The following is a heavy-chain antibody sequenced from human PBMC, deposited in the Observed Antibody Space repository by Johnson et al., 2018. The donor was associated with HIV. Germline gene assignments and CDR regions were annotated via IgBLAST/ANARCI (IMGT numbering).Heavy chain of an antibody. CDR1: GFTFSSYA. V-gene: IGHV3-9*01. CDR3: AKDLFTEREDDVFDI. CDR2: ISWNSGSI. J-gene: IGHJ3*02. Sequence: VQLVESGGGVVQPGGSLRLSCAASGFTFSSYAMSWVRQAPGKGLEWVSGISWNSGSIGYADSVKGRFTISRDNAKNSLYLQMNSLRAEDTALYYCAKDLFTEREDDVFDIWGQGTMVTVSS. D-gene: IGHD1-26*01.